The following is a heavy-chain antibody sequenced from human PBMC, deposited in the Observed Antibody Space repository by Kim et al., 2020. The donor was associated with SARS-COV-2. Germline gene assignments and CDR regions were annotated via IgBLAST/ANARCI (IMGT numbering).Heavy chain of an antibody. J-gene: IGHJ4*02. V-gene: IGHV3-23*01. CDR3: AKDRYSGSSSWYYFDY. D-gene: IGHD6-13*01. CDR1: GFTFSSYA. CDR2: ISGSGGST. Sequence: GGSLRLSCAASGFTFSSYAMSWVRQAPGKGLEWVSAISGSGGSTYYADSVKGRFTISRDNSKNTLYLQMNSLRAEDTAVYYCAKDRYSGSSSWYYFDYWGQGTLVTVSS.